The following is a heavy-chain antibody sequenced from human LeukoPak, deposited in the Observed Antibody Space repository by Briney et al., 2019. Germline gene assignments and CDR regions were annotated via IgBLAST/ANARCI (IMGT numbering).Heavy chain of an antibody. Sequence: GGSLRLSCAASGFTFSSYAMHWVRQAPGKGLEWVAVISYDGSNKYYADSVKGRFTISRDNSKNTLYLQMNSLRAEDTAVYYCARNEQQLVLSIYYYYYMDVWGKGTTVTVSS. J-gene: IGHJ6*03. CDR3: ARNEQQLVLSIYYYYYMDV. D-gene: IGHD6-13*01. CDR1: GFTFSSYA. V-gene: IGHV3-30*04. CDR2: ISYDGSNK.